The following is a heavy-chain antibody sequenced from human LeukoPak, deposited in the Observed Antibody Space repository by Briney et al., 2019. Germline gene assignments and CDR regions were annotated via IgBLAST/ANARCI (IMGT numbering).Heavy chain of an antibody. J-gene: IGHJ4*02. Sequence: PGGSLRLSCAASGFTFSCYAMSWVRQAPGKGLEWVSAISGSGGSTYYADSVKGRFTISRYNSKDTLYLQMNSLRAEDTAVYYCDPPAASLFDYWGQGTLVTVSS. V-gene: IGHV3-23*01. CDR2: ISGSGGST. CDR3: DPPAASLFDY. CDR1: GFTFSCYA. D-gene: IGHD2-2*01.